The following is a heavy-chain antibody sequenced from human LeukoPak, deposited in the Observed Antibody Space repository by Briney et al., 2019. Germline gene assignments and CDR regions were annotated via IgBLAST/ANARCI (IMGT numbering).Heavy chain of an antibody. Sequence: GGSLRLSCAASGFTFSDYGMHWVRQAPGKGLEWVTVISNEGRVQYYADSVKGRFNISRDNSKNTLYLQMNSLRAEDTAVYYCARDRGIVGATGDSYYYGMDVWGQGTTVTVSS. CDR3: ARDRGIVGATGDSYYYGMDV. J-gene: IGHJ6*02. CDR1: GFTFSDYG. CDR2: ISNEGRVQ. D-gene: IGHD1-26*01. V-gene: IGHV3-30*03.